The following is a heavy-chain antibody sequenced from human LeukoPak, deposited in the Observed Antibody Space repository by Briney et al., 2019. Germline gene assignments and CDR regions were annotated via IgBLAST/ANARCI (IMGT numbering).Heavy chain of an antibody. CDR1: GGSISSGSYY. D-gene: IGHD6-13*01. CDR2: IYTSGST. V-gene: IGHV4-61*02. CDR3: ASDSSSSDY. J-gene: IGHJ4*02. Sequence: SQTMSLTCTVSGGSISSGSYYWSWIRQPAGKGLEWIGRIYTSGSTNYNPSLKSRVTISVDTSKNQFSLKLSSVTAADTAVYYCASDSSSSDYWRQGTLVTVSS.